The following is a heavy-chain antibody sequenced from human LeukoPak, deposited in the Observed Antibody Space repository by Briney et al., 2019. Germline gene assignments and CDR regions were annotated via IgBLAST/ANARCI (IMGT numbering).Heavy chain of an antibody. Sequence: SETLSLTCAVYGGSFSGYYWSWIRQPPGKGLEWIGEINHSGSTNYNPPLKSRVTISVDTSKNQFSLKLSSVTAADTAVYYCASTFIVGATWDSQWGQGTLVTVSS. D-gene: IGHD1-26*01. CDR3: ASTFIVGATWDSQ. V-gene: IGHV4-34*01. CDR1: GGSFSGYY. CDR2: INHSGST. J-gene: IGHJ4*02.